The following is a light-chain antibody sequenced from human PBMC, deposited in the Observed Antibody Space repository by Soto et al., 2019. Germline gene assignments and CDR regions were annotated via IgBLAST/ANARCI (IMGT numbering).Light chain of an antibody. CDR3: QQYNSYSPEGLT. Sequence: DIQMTQSPSTLPASVGDRVTITCRASQSIDRWLAWYQQRPGKAPKILIYDASVLETGVPSRFSGFSSGTEFTLTISSLQPDDFATYFCQQYNSYSPEGLTFGGGTKVDIK. V-gene: IGKV1-5*01. CDR1: QSIDRW. J-gene: IGKJ4*01. CDR2: DAS.